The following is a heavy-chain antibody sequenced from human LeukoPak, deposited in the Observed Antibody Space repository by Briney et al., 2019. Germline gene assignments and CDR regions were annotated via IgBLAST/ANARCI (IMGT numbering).Heavy chain of an antibody. CDR3: ARDSGYGYGYLDAFDI. D-gene: IGHD5-18*01. V-gene: IGHV4-34*01. J-gene: IGHJ3*02. Sequence: SETLSLTCAVYGGSFSGYYWSWIRQPPGKGLKWIGEINHSGSTNYNPSLKSRVTISVDTSKNQFSLKLSSVTAADTAVYYCARDSGYGYGYLDAFDIWGQGTMVTVSS. CDR1: GGSFSGYY. CDR2: INHSGST.